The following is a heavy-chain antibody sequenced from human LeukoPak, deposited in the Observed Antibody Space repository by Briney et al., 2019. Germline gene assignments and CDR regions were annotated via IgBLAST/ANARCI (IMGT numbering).Heavy chain of an antibody. J-gene: IGHJ4*02. CDR1: GFPFSTFW. V-gene: IGHV3-7*04. CDR3: TGETYYFDH. CDR2: INQDGSEK. Sequence: GGSLRLSCAVSGFPFSTFWMSWVRQAPGKGLEWVANINQDGSEKYYVDTVRGRFAISRDNAKNSLCLQMNSLRTEETSMYYCTGETYYFDHSGQGALVTVSS.